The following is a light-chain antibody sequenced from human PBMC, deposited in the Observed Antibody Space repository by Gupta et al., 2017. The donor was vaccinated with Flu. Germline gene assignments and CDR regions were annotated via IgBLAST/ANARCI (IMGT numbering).Light chain of an antibody. CDR2: SAS. J-gene: IGKJ1*01. V-gene: IGKV3-15*01. CDR3: QQSKSCPWM. CDR1: QSLSSN. Sequence: ENVMTQSPATLSVSPGERATLSCRASQSLSSNLAWCQQKPGQAPRLLSSSASTRATGFPARFSGSGSGTELTLTITSLQSEDFAIYYCQQSKSCPWMFGQGTKVEIK.